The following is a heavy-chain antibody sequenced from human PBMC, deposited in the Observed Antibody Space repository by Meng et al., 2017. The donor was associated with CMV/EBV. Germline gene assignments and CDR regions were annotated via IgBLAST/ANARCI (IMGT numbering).Heavy chain of an antibody. CDR1: GGSVSSGSYY. V-gene: IGHV4-61*01. D-gene: IGHD4-23*01. CDR3: ASEIGLRWKLFDY. CDR2: IYYSGST. J-gene: IGHJ4*02. Sequence: GSLRLSCIVSGGSVSSGSYYWSWIRQPPGKGLGWIGYIYYSGSTNYNPSLKSRVTISVDTSKNQFSLKLSSVTAADTAVYYCASEIGLRWKLFDYWGQGTLVTVSS.